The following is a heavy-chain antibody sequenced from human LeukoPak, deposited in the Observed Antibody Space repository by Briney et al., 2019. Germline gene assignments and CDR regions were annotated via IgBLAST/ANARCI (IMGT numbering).Heavy chain of an antibody. CDR1: GFTFSSYA. J-gene: IGHJ6*04. CDR2: ISYDGSNK. Sequence: GGSLRLSCAASGFTFSSYAMHWVRQAPGKGLEWGTIISYDGSNKYYADSVKGRFTISTDNAKNSLYLQMNSLRAEDKAVYYCAELGITMIGGVWGKGTTVTISS. CDR3: AELGITMIGGV. D-gene: IGHD3-10*02. V-gene: IGHV3-30*04.